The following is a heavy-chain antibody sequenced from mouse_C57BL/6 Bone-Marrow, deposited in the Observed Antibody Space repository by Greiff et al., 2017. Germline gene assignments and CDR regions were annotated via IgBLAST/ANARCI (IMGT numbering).Heavy chain of an antibody. CDR2: LYPGSGTT. D-gene: IGHD1-1*01. J-gene: IGHJ1*03. CDR3: ARWWDYGSSYGYFDF. V-gene: IGHV1-66*01. Sequence: VQLQQSGPELVKPGASVKISCKASGYSFTSYYIHWVKQRPGQGLEWIGWLYPGSGTTKYNEKFKGKATLTADTSSSTAYMQPSSLTTEDSAVYYGARWWDYGSSYGYFDFWGTGTTVTVSS. CDR1: GYSFTSYY.